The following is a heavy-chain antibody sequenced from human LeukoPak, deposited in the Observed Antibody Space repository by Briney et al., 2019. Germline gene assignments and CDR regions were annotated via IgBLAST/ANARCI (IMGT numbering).Heavy chain of an antibody. CDR3: ARVRKVAVAGILDTARKNAFDI. CDR2: INHSGST. J-gene: IGHJ3*02. Sequence: PSETLSLTCTVSGGSFSGYYWSWIRQPPGKGLEWIGEINHSGSTHYNPSLKSRVTMSVDTSKNQFSLKLSSVTAADTAVYYCARVRKVAVAGILDTARKNAFDIWGQGTMVTVSS. CDR1: GGSFSGYY. D-gene: IGHD6-19*01. V-gene: IGHV4-34*01.